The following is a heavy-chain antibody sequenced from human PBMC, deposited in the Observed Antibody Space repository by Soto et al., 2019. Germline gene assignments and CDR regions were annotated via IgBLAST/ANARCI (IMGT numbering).Heavy chain of an antibody. Sequence: PGGSLRLSCAASGFTFSTYSMIWVRQAPGKGLEWVSSISSSSSYIYYADSVKGRFTISRDNAKKSLYLQMNSLRAEDTAVYYWARRVGATEVAFDIWGQGTMVTVSS. V-gene: IGHV3-21*01. D-gene: IGHD1-26*01. CDR3: ARRVGATEVAFDI. J-gene: IGHJ3*02. CDR1: GFTFSTYS. CDR2: ISSSSSYI.